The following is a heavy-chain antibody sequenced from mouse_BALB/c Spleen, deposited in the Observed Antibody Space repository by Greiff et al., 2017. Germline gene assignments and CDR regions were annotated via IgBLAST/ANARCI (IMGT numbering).Heavy chain of an antibody. Sequence: VQLQQSGAELAKPGASVKMSCKASGYTFTSYWMHWVNQRPGQGLEWIGYINPSTGYTEYNQKFKDKATLTADKSSSTAYMQLSSLTSEDSAVYYCATITTVVATDWYFDVWGAGTTVTVSS. V-gene: IGHV1-7*01. CDR3: ATITTVVATDWYFDV. D-gene: IGHD1-1*01. CDR1: GYTFTSYW. CDR2: INPSTGYT. J-gene: IGHJ1*01.